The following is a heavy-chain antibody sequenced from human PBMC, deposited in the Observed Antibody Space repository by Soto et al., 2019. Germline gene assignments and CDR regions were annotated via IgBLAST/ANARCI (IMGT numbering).Heavy chain of an antibody. D-gene: IGHD2-15*01. J-gene: IGHJ6*03. Sequence: GGSLRLSCAASGFTFSSYAMSWVRQAPGKGLEWVSAISGSGGSTYYADSVKGRFTISRDNSKNTLYLQMNSLRAEDTAVYYCARTKRVIVVVVAASNPGYYYMDVWGKGTTVTVSS. CDR3: ARTKRVIVVVVAASNPGYYYMDV. CDR2: ISGSGGST. V-gene: IGHV3-23*01. CDR1: GFTFSSYA.